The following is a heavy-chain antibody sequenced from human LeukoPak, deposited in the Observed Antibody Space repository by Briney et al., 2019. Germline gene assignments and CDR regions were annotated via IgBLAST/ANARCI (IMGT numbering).Heavy chain of an antibody. Sequence: GGSLRLSCAASGFTFSSYAMSWVRQAPGKGLEWVSAISGSGGSTYYADSVKGRFTISRDNSKNTLYLQMNSLRAEDTAVYYCAKDPQYSTRSGQSYFDYWGQGTLVTVSS. D-gene: IGHD6-13*01. CDR2: ISGSGGST. V-gene: IGHV3-23*01. CDR3: AKDPQYSTRSGQSYFDY. CDR1: GFTFSSYA. J-gene: IGHJ4*02.